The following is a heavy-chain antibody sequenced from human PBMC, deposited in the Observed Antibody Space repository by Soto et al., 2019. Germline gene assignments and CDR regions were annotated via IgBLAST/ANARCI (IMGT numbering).Heavy chain of an antibody. V-gene: IGHV3-23*01. CDR1: GFTLSSYA. Sequence: GGSLRLSCAASGFTLSSYAMSWVRQAPGKGLEWVSAISGSGGSTYYADSVKGRFTISRDNSKNTLYLQMNSLRAEDTAVYYCAKDVAGFLEWLSPHAFEMWRQGTMVTVSS. D-gene: IGHD3-3*01. J-gene: IGHJ3*02. CDR3: AKDVAGFLEWLSPHAFEM. CDR2: ISGSGGST.